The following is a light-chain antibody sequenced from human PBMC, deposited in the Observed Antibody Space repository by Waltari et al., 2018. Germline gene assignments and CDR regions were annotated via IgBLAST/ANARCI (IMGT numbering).Light chain of an antibody. V-gene: IGLV2-8*01. CDR2: EVT. CDR3: CSYGGSDNWV. Sequence: QSALTQFPSASGSPGQSVTISCTGTSSDVARYDYVSWYQQHPGKALKLVIYEVTKRPSGVPDRFSGSKSGNTASLTVSGLQAEDEAIYYCCSYGGSDNWVFGGGTKLTVL. J-gene: IGLJ3*02. CDR1: SSDVARYDY.